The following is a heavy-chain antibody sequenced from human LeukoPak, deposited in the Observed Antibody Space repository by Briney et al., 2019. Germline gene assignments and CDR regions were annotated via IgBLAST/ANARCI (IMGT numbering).Heavy chain of an antibody. CDR1: GFTFSSYA. Sequence: GGSLRLSCAASGFTFSSYAMSWVRQAPGKGLEWVSVIYSGGSTYYADSVKGRFTISRDNSKNTLYLQMNSLRAEDTAVYYCARDQLGDWYFDLWGRGTLVTVSS. CDR3: ARDQLGDWYFDL. D-gene: IGHD1-1*01. V-gene: IGHV3-53*01. CDR2: IYSGGST. J-gene: IGHJ2*01.